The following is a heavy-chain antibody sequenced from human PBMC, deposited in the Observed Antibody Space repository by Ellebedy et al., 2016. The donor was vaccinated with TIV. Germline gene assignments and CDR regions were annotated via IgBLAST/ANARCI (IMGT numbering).Heavy chain of an antibody. Sequence: SETLSLTCTVSGGSISNFYWSWIRQPPGRGLECIGYIYYSGSTNYNPSLKSRVTMSVDTSKNQFSLKLSSVTAADTAVYYCARIGRGDYSPIDWGQGTLVTVPS. J-gene: IGHJ4*02. CDR2: IYYSGST. CDR1: GGSISNFY. CDR3: ARIGRGDYSPID. D-gene: IGHD4-17*01. V-gene: IGHV4-59*08.